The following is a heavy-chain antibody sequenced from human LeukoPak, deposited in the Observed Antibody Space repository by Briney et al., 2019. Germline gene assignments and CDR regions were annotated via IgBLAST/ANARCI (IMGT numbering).Heavy chain of an antibody. D-gene: IGHD4-4*01. CDR2: ISWNSGSI. J-gene: IGHJ6*02. V-gene: IGHV3-9*01. Sequence: GGSLRLSCAASGFTFDDYAMHWVRQAPGKGLEWVSGISWNSGSIGYADSVKGRFTISRDNAKNSMYLQMNSLRAEDTALYYCAKDIFRYSSPPPTYGMDVWGQGTTVTVSS. CDR1: GFTFDDYA. CDR3: AKDIFRYSSPPPTYGMDV.